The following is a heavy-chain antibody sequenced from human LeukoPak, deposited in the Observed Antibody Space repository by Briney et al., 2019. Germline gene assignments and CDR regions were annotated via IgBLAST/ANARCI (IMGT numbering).Heavy chain of an antibody. Sequence: GGSLRLSCAASGFTFSSYEMNWVRQAPGKGLEWVSYISSSGSTIYYADSVKGRFTISRDNAENSLYLQMNSLRAEDTAVYYCARDVARTLGPDYWGQGTLVTVSS. CDR1: GFTFSSYE. J-gene: IGHJ4*02. D-gene: IGHD3-16*01. CDR2: ISSSGSTI. CDR3: ARDVARTLGPDY. V-gene: IGHV3-48*03.